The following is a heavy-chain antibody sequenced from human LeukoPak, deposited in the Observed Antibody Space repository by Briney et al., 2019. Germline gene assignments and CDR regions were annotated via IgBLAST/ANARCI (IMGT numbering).Heavy chain of an antibody. CDR2: IYHSGST. V-gene: IGHV4-38-2*01. CDR1: GYSISSGYY. J-gene: IGHJ4*02. CDR3: ARGGRGYSYGYVGFGY. D-gene: IGHD5-18*01. Sequence: SETLSLTCAVSGYSISSGYYWGWIRPPPGKGLEWIGSIYHSGSTYYNPSLKSRVTISVDTSKNQFSLKLSSVTAADTAVYYCARGGRGYSYGYVGFGYWGQGTLVTVSS.